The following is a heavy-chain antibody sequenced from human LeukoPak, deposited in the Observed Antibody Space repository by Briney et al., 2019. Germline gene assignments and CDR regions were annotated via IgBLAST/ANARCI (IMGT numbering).Heavy chain of an antibody. CDR3: ARETAVAGPNDLNWFDP. CDR1: GFTFSSYW. V-gene: IGHV3-74*01. J-gene: IGHJ5*02. D-gene: IGHD6-19*01. CDR2: INSDGSST. Sequence: GGSLRLSCAASGFTFSSYWMHWVRQAPGEGLAWVSRINSDGSSTSYADSVKGRFTISRDNAKNTLYLQMNSLGAEDTAVYYCARETAVAGPNDLNWFDPWGQGTLVTVSS.